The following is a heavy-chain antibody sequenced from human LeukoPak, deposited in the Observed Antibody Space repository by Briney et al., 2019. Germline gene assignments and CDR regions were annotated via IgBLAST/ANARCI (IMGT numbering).Heavy chain of an antibody. CDR2: INPNSGGT. D-gene: IGHD3-3*01. CDR1: GYTFTGYY. Sequence: ASVKVSCKASGYTFTGYYMHWVRQAPGQGLEWMGWINPNSGGTNYAQKFQGRVTMTRDTSISTAYMELSRLRSDDTAVYYCARAYDFWSGYYPGDIWGQGTMVTVFS. CDR3: ARAYDFWSGYYPGDI. J-gene: IGHJ3*02. V-gene: IGHV1-2*02.